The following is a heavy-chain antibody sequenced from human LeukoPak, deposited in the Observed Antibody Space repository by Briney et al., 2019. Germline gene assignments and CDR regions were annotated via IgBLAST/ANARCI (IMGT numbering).Heavy chain of an antibody. Sequence: ASVKVSCRVSGYTLTGLSMHWVRQAPGKGLEWMGGFDPEDGETIYAQKFQGRVTMTEDTSTDTAYMELSSLRSEDTAVYYRATAGYCSSTSCPYYYYYGMDVWGKGTTVTVSS. CDR1: GYTLTGLS. D-gene: IGHD2-2*01. V-gene: IGHV1-24*01. J-gene: IGHJ6*04. CDR3: ATAGYCSSTSCPYYYYYGMDV. CDR2: FDPEDGET.